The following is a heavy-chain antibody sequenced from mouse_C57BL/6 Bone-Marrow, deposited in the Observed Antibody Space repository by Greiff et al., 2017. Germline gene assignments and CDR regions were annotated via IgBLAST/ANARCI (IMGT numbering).Heavy chain of an antibody. CDR3: TTLITTVVEYYFDY. CDR1: GFNIKDDY. Sequence: VQLQQSGAELVRPGASVKLSCTASGFNIKDDYMHWVKQRPEQGLEWIGWLDPENGDTEYASQFPGKATITADPSSNTAYLQLSSLTSEDTAVYYCTTLITTVVEYYFDYWGQGTTLTGSS. CDR2: LDPENGDT. V-gene: IGHV14-4*01. D-gene: IGHD1-1*01. J-gene: IGHJ2*01.